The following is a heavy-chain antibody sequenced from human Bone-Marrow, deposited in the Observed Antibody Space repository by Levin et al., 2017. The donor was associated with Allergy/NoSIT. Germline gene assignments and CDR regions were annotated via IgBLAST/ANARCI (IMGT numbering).Heavy chain of an antibody. CDR2: IKQDGSEK. CDR3: GGGSGWIFDC. D-gene: IGHD6-19*01. CDR1: GFTFSSYY. Sequence: GGSLRLSCAASGFTFSSYYMTWVRQAPGKGLEWVANIKQDGSEKFYVDSVKGRFTISRDNAKNSVYLQMNSLRPEDTAVYYCGGGSGWIFDCWGQGTLVTVSS. J-gene: IGHJ4*01. V-gene: IGHV3-7*04.